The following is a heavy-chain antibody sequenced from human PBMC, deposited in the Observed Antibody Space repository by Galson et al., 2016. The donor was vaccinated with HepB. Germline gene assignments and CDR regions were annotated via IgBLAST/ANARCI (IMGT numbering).Heavy chain of an antibody. J-gene: IGHJ3*02. CDR2: ISGSGGNT. CDR3: AKGGQWFDPRRSAFDI. CDR1: TFTFRSYA. V-gene: IGHV3-23*01. Sequence: SLRLSCAASTFTFRSYAMNWVRRAPGKGLEWVSGISGSGGNTYYADSVKGRFTISRDNSKNTLYLQMNSLRAEDTALYYCAKGGQWFDPRRSAFDIWGQGTMVTVSS. D-gene: IGHD3-10*01.